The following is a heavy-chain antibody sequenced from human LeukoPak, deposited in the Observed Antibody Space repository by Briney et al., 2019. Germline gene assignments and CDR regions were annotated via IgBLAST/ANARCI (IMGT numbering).Heavy chain of an antibody. J-gene: IGHJ4*02. V-gene: IGHV4-59*08. CDR2: IYNGGSA. D-gene: IGHD3-16*02. CDR3: ARHVRYSYVFFDY. Sequence: SETLSLTCTVSGGSVSTYYWSWIRQPPGKGLEWIGYIYNGGSANYNPSLKSRVAISLDTSKNQVSLKLTSVTATDTAVYYCARHVRYSYVFFDYWGQGTLVTVSS. CDR1: GGSVSTYY.